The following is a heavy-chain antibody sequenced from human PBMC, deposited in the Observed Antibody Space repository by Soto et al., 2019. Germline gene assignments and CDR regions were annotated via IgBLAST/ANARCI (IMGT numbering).Heavy chain of an antibody. CDR2: INHSGST. CDR1: GGSFSGYY. J-gene: IGHJ5*02. D-gene: IGHD3-10*01. Sequence: KTSETLSLTCAVYGGSFSGYYWSWIRQPPGKGLEWIGEINHSGSTNYNPSLKSRVTISVDTSKNQFSLKLSSVTAADTAVYYCARGLRVLWFGGPGGFDPWGQGTLVTVSS. CDR3: ARGLRVLWFGGPGGFDP. V-gene: IGHV4-34*01.